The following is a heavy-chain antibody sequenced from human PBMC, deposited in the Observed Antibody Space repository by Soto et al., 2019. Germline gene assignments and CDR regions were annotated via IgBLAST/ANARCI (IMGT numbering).Heavy chain of an antibody. CDR2: ITGRGGGT. Sequence: GSLRLSCAASGFTFSGYAMSWVRQAPGKGLDWVSSITGRGGGTYYADSVKGRFTISRDDSKNTVYLQMNSLRAEDTAVYYCAKDLGSSGFYPIDSWGQGTLVTVSS. CDR3: AKDLGSSGFYPIDS. J-gene: IGHJ4*02. CDR1: GFTFSGYA. V-gene: IGHV3-23*01. D-gene: IGHD3-22*01.